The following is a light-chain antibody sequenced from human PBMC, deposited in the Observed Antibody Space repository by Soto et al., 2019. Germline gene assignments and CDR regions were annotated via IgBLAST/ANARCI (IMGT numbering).Light chain of an antibody. CDR2: EVN. CDR3: SSHAGRKNHVL. J-gene: IGLJ2*01. Sequence: QSVLTQPPSASGSPGQSVTISCTGTSSDVGGYNYVSWYQQHPGKAPKLLICEVNKRPSGVPDRFSGSKSGNTASLTVSGLQPEDEADYYCSSHAGRKNHVLFGGGTKLTVL. CDR1: SSDVGGYNY. V-gene: IGLV2-8*01.